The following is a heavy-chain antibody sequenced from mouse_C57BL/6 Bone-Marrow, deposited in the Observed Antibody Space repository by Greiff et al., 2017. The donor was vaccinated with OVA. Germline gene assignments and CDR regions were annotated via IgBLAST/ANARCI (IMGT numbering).Heavy chain of an antibody. D-gene: IGHD2-3*01. CDR1: GYTFTSYW. J-gene: IGHJ2*01. CDR2: IDPNSGGP. Sequence: VQLQQPGAELVKPGASVKLSCKASGYTFTSYWMHWVKQRPGRGLEWIGRIDPNSGGPKYNAKFKGKATLTVDKPSSTAYMQLSSLTSEDSAVYYCAGVYEGYSYYVDYWGQGTTLTVSS. CDR3: AGVYEGYSYYVDY. V-gene: IGHV1-72*01.